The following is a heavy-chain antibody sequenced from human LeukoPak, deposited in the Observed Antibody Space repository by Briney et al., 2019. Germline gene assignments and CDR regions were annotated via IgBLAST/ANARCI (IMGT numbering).Heavy chain of an antibody. D-gene: IGHD7-27*01. CDR3: ARGGNWGYFDY. CDR1: GFTFSSYL. V-gene: IGHV3-30*04. CDR2: ISYDGNNK. J-gene: IGHJ4*02. Sequence: GGSLRLSCAASGFTFSSYLMNWVRQAPGKGLECVAVISYDGNNKYYADSMNGRFTISRDNSKNTLFLQMNSLRTEDTAIYHCARGGNWGYFDYWGQGTLVTVSS.